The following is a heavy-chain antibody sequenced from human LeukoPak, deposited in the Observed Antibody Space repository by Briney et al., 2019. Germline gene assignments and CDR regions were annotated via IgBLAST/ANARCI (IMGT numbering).Heavy chain of an antibody. D-gene: IGHD3-22*01. CDR3: AKMPQYYYDSSGYFDY. CDR2: ISGSGGST. CDR1: GFTFSSYA. V-gene: IGHV3-23*01. Sequence: GGSLRLSCEASGFTFSSYAMSWVRQAPGKGLEWVSGISGSGGSTYYADSVEGRFTISRDNSKNTLYLKMNSLRSEDTAVYYCAKMPQYYYDSSGYFDYWGQGTLVTVSS. J-gene: IGHJ4*02.